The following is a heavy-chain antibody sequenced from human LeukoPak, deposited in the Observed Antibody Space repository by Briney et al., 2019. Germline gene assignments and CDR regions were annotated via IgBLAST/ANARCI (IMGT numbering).Heavy chain of an antibody. D-gene: IGHD2-2*01. J-gene: IGHJ6*02. CDR2: IYYSGST. V-gene: IGHV4-30-4*01. CDR1: GGSISSGDYY. Sequence: PSQTLSLTCTVSGGSISSGDYYWSWIRQPPGKGLEWIGYIYYSGSTYYNPSLKSRATISVDTSKNQFSLKLSSVTAADTAVYYCARDIVVVPAAIGYGMDVWGQGTTVTVSS. CDR3: ARDIVVVPAAIGYGMDV.